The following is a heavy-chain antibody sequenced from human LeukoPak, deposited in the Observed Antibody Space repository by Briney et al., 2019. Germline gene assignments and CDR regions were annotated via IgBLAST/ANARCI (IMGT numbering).Heavy chain of an antibody. CDR1: GFTFNSYW. D-gene: IGHD3-9*01. CDR3: ARSDILTGYCLDY. Sequence: GGSLRLSCAASGFTFNSYWMSWVRQAPGKGLEWVANIKQDGSEKYYVDSVKGRFTISRDNSKNTLYLQMNSLRAEDTAVYYCARSDILTGYCLDYWGQGTLVTVSS. V-gene: IGHV3-7*01. CDR2: IKQDGSEK. J-gene: IGHJ4*02.